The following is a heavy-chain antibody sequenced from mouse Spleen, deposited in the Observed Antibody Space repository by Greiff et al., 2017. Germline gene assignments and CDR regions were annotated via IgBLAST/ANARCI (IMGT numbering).Heavy chain of an antibody. Sequence: EVQLQQSGPELVKPGASVKISCKASGYTFTDYYMNWVKQSHGKSLEWIGDINPNNGGTSYNQKFKGKATLTVDKSSSTAYMELRSLTSEDSAVYYCARREEVRRNYYAMDYWGQGTSVTVSS. D-gene: IGHD2-14*01. CDR3: ARREEVRRNYYAMDY. CDR1: GYTFTDYY. CDR2: INPNNGGT. V-gene: IGHV1-26*01. J-gene: IGHJ4*01.